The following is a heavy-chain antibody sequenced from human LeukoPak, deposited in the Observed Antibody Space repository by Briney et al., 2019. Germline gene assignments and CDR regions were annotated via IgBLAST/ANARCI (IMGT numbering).Heavy chain of an antibody. Sequence: SETLSLTCTVSGGSLSSSSYYWGWIRQPPGKGLEWIGSIYYSGSTYYNPSLKSRVTISVDTSKNQFSLKLSSVTAADTAVYYCARPSRRDGYNYGAFDIWGQGTMVTVSS. J-gene: IGHJ3*02. CDR3: ARPSRRDGYNYGAFDI. D-gene: IGHD5-24*01. V-gene: IGHV4-39*01. CDR1: GGSLSSSSYY. CDR2: IYYSGST.